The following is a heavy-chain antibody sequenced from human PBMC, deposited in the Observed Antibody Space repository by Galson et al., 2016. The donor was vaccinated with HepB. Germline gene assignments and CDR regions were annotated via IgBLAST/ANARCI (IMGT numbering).Heavy chain of an antibody. CDR1: GFIFNHYG. V-gene: IGHV3-33*01. J-gene: IGHJ1*01. Sequence: SLRLSCAASGFIFNHYGIHWVRQAPGKGLEWVAVIWYDGSKNVYADSVKGRFTISREDPKKTVYLQMSSLRVEDTAVYYCAREDGTSRLGELPHWGPGTLVTVSS. CDR2: IWYDGSKN. D-gene: IGHD3-16*01. CDR3: AREDGTSRLGELPH.